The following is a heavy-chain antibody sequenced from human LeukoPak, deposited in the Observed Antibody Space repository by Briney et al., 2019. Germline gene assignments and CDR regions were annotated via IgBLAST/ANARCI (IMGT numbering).Heavy chain of an antibody. CDR1: GGSISSYY. J-gene: IGHJ6*03. Sequence: SETLSLTCTVSGGSISSYYWSWIRQPPGKGLEWIGYIYTSGSTNYNPSLKSRVTISVDTSKNQFSLKLSSVTAADTAVYYCARLNGSPLQYSYYYYMDVWGKGTTVTVSS. CDR3: ARLNGSPLQYSYYYYMDV. CDR2: IYTSGST. D-gene: IGHD5-24*01. V-gene: IGHV4-4*09.